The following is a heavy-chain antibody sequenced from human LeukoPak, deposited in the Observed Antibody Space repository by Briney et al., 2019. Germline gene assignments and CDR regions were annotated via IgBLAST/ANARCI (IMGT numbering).Heavy chain of an antibody. CDR3: ARGYSSGWTLYYFDY. CDR1: GGSISSYY. V-gene: IGHV4-4*07. CDR2: IYTSGST. D-gene: IGHD6-19*01. Sequence: SETLSLXCTVSGGSISSYYWSWIRQPAGKGLEWIGRIYTSGSTNYNPSLKSRVTMSVDTSKNQFSLKLSSVTAADTAVYYCARGYSSGWTLYYFDYWGQGTLVTVSS. J-gene: IGHJ4*02.